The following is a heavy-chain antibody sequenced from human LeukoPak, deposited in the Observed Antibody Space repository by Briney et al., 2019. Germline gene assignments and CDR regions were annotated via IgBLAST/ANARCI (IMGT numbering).Heavy chain of an antibody. D-gene: IGHD2-2*01. CDR3: ARRASSSTSFPFRYCYYMDV. V-gene: IGHV4-59*01. CDR1: GGSISSYY. CDR2: IYYSGST. Sequence: SETLSLTCTVSGGSISSYYWSWIRQPPGKGLEWTGYIYYSGSTNYNPSLTSRVTISVDTSKNQFSLKLSSVTAADTAVYYCARRASSSTSFPFRYCYYMDVWGKGTTVTVSS. J-gene: IGHJ6*03.